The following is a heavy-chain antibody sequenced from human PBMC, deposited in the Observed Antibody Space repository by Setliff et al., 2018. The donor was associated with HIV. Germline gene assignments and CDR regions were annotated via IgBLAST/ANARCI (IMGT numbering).Heavy chain of an antibody. J-gene: IGHJ6*02. D-gene: IGHD1-20*01. CDR1: GGSISSGSYY. CDR2: IYTSGST. V-gene: IGHV4-61*09. Sequence: SETLSLTCTVSGGSISSGSYYWSWMRQPAGKGLEWIGHIYTSGSTNYNPSLKSRVTISVDTSKNQFSLKLSSVTAADTAVYYCARAPGAYNYSMDVWGQGTTVTVSS. CDR3: ARAPGAYNYSMDV.